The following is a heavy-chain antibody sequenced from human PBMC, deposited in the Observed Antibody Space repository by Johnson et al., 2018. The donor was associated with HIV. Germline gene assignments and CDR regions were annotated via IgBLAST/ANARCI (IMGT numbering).Heavy chain of an antibody. J-gene: IGHJ3*02. CDR2: LSYDGGNK. Sequence: QVQLVESGGGVVQPGRSLRLSCAASGFTFSSYCMHWVRQAPGKGLEWVAVLSYDGGNKYYADSVKGRFTISSDNAKNSLYLQMNSLRPEDTAVYYCARVVSDYNFWSGGRAFDIWGQGTMVTVSS. CDR3: ARVVSDYNFWSGGRAFDI. CDR1: GFTFSSYC. D-gene: IGHD3-3*01. V-gene: IGHV3-30*03.